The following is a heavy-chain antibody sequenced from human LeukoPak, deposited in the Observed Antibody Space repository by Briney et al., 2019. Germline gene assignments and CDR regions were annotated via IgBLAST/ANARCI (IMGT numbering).Heavy chain of an antibody. CDR1: GYTFTSYD. CDR2: MNPNSGNT. Sequence: ASVKVSCKASGYTFTSYDINWVRQATGQGLEWMGWMNPNSGNTGYAQKFQGRVTMTRNTSISTAYMELSSLRSEDTAVYYCARDVTIFGVVTPDYWGQGTLVTVSS. V-gene: IGHV1-8*01. CDR3: ARDVTIFGVVTPDY. J-gene: IGHJ4*02. D-gene: IGHD3-3*01.